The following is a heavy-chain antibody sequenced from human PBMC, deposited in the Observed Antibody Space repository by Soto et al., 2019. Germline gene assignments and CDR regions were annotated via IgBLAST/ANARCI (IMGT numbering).Heavy chain of an antibody. CDR3: AREVNNVEVPGYAMDV. D-gene: IGHD2-2*01. J-gene: IGHJ6*02. Sequence: GGSLGLSCAASGFIFSDHYMDWVRQAPGKGLEWVGRSRQKGKSYTTEYAASVRDRFTISRDDSKNSLYLQMNSLKIEDTAVYYCAREVNNVEVPGYAMDVCGQGTTVTVSS. V-gene: IGHV3-72*01. CDR1: GFIFSDHY. CDR2: SRQKGKSYTT.